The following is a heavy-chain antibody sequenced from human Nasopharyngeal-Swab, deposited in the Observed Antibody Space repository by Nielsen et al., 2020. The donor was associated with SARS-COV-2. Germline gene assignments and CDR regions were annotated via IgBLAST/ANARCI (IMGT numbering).Heavy chain of an antibody. CDR1: GFTFSSYA. CDR3: AKATGYSSSRELNYFDY. V-gene: IGHV3-30*04. D-gene: IGHD6-13*01. J-gene: IGHJ4*02. Sequence: GESLKISCAASGFTFSSYAMHWVRQAPGKGLEWVAVISYDGSNKYYADSVKGRFTISRDNSKNTLYLQMNSLRAEDTAVYYCAKATGYSSSRELNYFDYWGQGTLVTVSS. CDR2: ISYDGSNK.